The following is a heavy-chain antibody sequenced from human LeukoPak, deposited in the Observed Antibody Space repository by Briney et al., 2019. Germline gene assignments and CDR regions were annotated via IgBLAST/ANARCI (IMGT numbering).Heavy chain of an antibody. CDR3: AREVVATRFDN. Sequence: GVSLRLSCAASGFTFRDYAMTWVRQARGKGLEWVSFIHRSGATTYYADSVKGRFTISRDNVKNTIDLQMSSLRVEDTAVYYCAREVVATRFDNWGQGTLVTVSP. D-gene: IGHD5-12*01. J-gene: IGHJ4*02. V-gene: IGHV3-23*01. CDR2: IHRSGATT. CDR1: GFTFRDYA.